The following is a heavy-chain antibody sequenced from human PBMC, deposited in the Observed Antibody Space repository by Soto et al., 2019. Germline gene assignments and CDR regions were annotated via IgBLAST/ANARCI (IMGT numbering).Heavy chain of an antibody. Sequence: SETLSLTCAVSGGSISSGGYSWSWIRQPPGKGLEWIGYIYQSGSTYYNPSLKSRVTISVDRSRNQFSLKLSSVTAADTAVYFCATQSYSNSGAYYYYAMDVWGQGTTVPVSS. CDR3: ATQSYSNSGAYYYYAMDV. J-gene: IGHJ6*02. CDR1: GGSISSGGYS. V-gene: IGHV4-30-2*01. CDR2: IYQSGST. D-gene: IGHD4-4*01.